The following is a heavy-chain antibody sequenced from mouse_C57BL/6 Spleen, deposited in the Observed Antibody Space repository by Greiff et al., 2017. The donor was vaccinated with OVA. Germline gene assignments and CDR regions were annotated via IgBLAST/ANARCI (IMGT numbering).Heavy chain of an antibody. CDR1: GYTFTDYE. CDR3: TRSGYSNSVYWYFDV. D-gene: IGHD2-5*01. V-gene: IGHV1-15*01. Sequence: QVQLQQSGAELARPGASVTLSCKASGYTFTDYEMHWVKQTPVHGLEWIGAIDPETGGTAYNQKFKGKAILTADKSSSTAYMELRSLTSEDSAVYYCTRSGYSNSVYWYFDVWGTGTTVTVSS. CDR2: IDPETGGT. J-gene: IGHJ1*03.